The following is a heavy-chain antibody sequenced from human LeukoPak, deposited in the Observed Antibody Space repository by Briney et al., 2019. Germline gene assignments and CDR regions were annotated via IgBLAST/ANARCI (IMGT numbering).Heavy chain of an antibody. CDR3: AKDRRGSYSQGLDY. CDR1: GFTFSSYA. CDR2: ISGSGGST. V-gene: IGHV3-23*01. J-gene: IGHJ4*02. Sequence: GGSLRLSCAASGFTFSSYAMSWVRQAPGKGLECVSAISGSGGSTYYADSVKGRFTISRDNSKHTLYLQMNSLRAEDTAVYYCAKDRRGSYSQGLDYWGQGTLVTVSS. D-gene: IGHD1-26*01.